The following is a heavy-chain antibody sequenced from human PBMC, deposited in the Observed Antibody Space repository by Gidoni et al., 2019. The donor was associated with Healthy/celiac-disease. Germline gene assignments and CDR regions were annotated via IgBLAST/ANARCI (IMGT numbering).Heavy chain of an antibody. J-gene: IGHJ4*02. D-gene: IGHD6-6*01. V-gene: IGHV3-21*01. CDR2: ISSSSSYI. Sequence: EVQLVESGGGLVKPGGSLRLSCAASGFTFSSYSMNWVRQAPGKGLEWVSSISSSSSYIYYADSVKGRFTISRDNAKNSLYLQMNSLRAEDTAVYYCARDHHVSSGYSSSSGDYWGQGTLVTVSS. CDR1: GFTFSSYS. CDR3: ARDHHVSSGYSSSSGDY.